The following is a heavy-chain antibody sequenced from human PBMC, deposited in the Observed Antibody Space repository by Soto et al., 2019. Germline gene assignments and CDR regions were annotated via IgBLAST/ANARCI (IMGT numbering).Heavy chain of an antibody. Sequence: GSLKPPCAASGFTLRCYGMPWGRQAPGKGLEWVAVIWYDGSSTSYADSVKGRFTISRDNAKNTLYLQMNSLRAEDTAVYYCAVAVAGPTAIGYWGQGTLVTVSS. CDR1: GFTLRCYG. J-gene: IGHJ4*02. V-gene: IGHV3-33*03. CDR3: AVAVAGPTAIGY. CDR2: IWYDGSST. D-gene: IGHD6-19*01.